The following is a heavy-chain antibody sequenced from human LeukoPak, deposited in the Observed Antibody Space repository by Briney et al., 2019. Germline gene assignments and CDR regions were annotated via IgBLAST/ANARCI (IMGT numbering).Heavy chain of an antibody. Sequence: GRSLRLSCAASGFTVSSNYMSWVRQAPGKGLEWVSVIYSGGSTYYADSVKGRFTISRDNSKNTLYLQMNSLRAEDTAVYYCARDPPITIFGVVPGDYWGQGTLVTVSS. CDR2: IYSGGST. J-gene: IGHJ4*02. V-gene: IGHV3-66*01. D-gene: IGHD3-3*01. CDR1: GFTVSSNY. CDR3: ARDPPITIFGVVPGDY.